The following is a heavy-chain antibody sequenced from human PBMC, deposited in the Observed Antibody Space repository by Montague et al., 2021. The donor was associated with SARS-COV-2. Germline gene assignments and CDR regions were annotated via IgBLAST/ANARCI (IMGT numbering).Heavy chain of an antibody. Sequence: TLSLTCTVSGGSISSGSYYWSWIRQPAGKGLEWIGRIYTSGSTNYNPSLKGRVTISVDTSKNQFSLRLSSVTAADTAVYYCARVGVGTMVRGVIPAYYYYGMDVWGQGTTVTVSS. CDR3: ARVGVGTMVRGVIPAYYYYGMDV. V-gene: IGHV4-61*02. D-gene: IGHD3-10*01. CDR1: GGSISSGSYY. CDR2: IYTSGST. J-gene: IGHJ6*02.